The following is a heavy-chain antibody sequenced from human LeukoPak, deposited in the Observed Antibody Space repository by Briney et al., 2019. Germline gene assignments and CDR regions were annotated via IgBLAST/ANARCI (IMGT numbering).Heavy chain of an antibody. D-gene: IGHD6-19*01. Sequence: GGSLRLSCAASGFTFSSYSMNWVRQAPGKGLEWVSSISSSSSYIYYADSVKGRFTISRDNAKNSLYLQMNSLRTEDTAVYYCARDLGGIAVAGLYFDYWGQGTLVTVSS. J-gene: IGHJ4*02. V-gene: IGHV3-21*01. CDR3: ARDLGGIAVAGLYFDY. CDR2: ISSSSSYI. CDR1: GFTFSSYS.